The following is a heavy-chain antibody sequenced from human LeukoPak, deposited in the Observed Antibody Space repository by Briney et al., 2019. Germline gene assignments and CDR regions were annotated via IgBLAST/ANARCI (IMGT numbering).Heavy chain of an antibody. CDR2: INPNSGGT. CDR1: GYTFTSYD. Sequence: ASVKVSCKASGYTFTSYDINWVRQAPGQGLEWMGWINPNSGGTNYAQKFQGRVTMTRDTSISTAYMELSRLRSDDTAVYYCARDKDIGLSDYWGQGTLVTVSS. J-gene: IGHJ4*02. V-gene: IGHV1-2*02. D-gene: IGHD2/OR15-2a*01. CDR3: ARDKDIGLSDY.